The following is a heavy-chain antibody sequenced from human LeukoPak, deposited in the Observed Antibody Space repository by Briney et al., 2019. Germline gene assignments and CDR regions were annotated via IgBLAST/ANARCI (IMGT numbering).Heavy chain of an antibody. CDR2: ISSSGSTI. Sequence: GGSLRLFCAASGFTFSSYEMNWVRQAPGKGLEWVSYISSSGSTIYYADSVKGRFAISRDNAKNSLYLQMNSLRAEDTAVYYCARVMVSGQRHMDVWGKGTTVTVSS. V-gene: IGHV3-48*03. J-gene: IGHJ6*03. D-gene: IGHD6-25*01. CDR3: ARVMVSGQRHMDV. CDR1: GFTFSSYE.